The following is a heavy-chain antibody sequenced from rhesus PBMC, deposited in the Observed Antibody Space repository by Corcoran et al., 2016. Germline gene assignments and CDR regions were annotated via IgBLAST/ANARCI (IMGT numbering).Heavy chain of an antibody. CDR3: ARNIWTGYYTPDAFDF. Sequence: QVQLQESGPGLVKPSETLSLTCAVSGYSISSGYGWGWIRPPPGKGLEWIGQIYGGSGSTYYNPSLKSRVTVSKDTSKNQFSLKLSSVTAADTAVYYCARNIWTGYYTPDAFDFWGQGLRVTVSS. J-gene: IGHJ3*01. D-gene: IGHD3-3*01. V-gene: IGHV4-127*01. CDR1: GYSISSGYG. CDR2: IYGGSGST.